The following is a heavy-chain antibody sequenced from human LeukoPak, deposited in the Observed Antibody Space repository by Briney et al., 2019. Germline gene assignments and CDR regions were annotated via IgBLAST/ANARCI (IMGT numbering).Heavy chain of an antibody. CDR2: IKRKTDAGTT. D-gene: IGHD7-27*01. Sequence: GGSLRLSCAASGFTFSSYWMSWVRQAPGKGLEWVGRIKRKTDAGTTDYAAPVKGRFTISRDDSKNTLYLQMNSLKTEDTAVYYCTTGNWGPYWGQGTLVTVSS. CDR1: GFTFSSYW. J-gene: IGHJ4*02. V-gene: IGHV3-15*01. CDR3: TTGNWGPY.